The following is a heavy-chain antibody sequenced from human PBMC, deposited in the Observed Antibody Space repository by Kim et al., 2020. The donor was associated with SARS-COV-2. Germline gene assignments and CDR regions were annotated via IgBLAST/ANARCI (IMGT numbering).Heavy chain of an antibody. CDR3: AKDSGGSYVEGAFDI. D-gene: IGHD1-26*01. CDR2: ISWNSGSI. CDR1: GFTFDDYA. V-gene: IGHV3-9*01. Sequence: GGSLRLSCAASGFTFDDYAMHWVRQAPGKVLEWVSGISWNSGSIGYADSVKGRFTISRDNAKNSLYLQMNSLRAEDTALYYCAKDSGGSYVEGAFDIWGQGTMVTVSS. J-gene: IGHJ3*02.